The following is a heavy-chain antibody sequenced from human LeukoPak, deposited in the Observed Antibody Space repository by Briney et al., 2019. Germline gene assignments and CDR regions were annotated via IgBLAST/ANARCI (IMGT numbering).Heavy chain of an antibody. CDR1: GGSFSGYY. J-gene: IGHJ4*02. V-gene: IGHV4-34*01. Sequence: KSSETLSLTCAVYGGSFSGYYWSWIRQPPGKGLEWIGEINHSGSTNYNPSLKSRVTISVDTSKNQFSLKLSSVTAADTAVYYCARGTMTTVTYYFDYWGQGSLVTVSS. CDR2: INHSGST. CDR3: ARGTMTTVTYYFDY. D-gene: IGHD4-17*01.